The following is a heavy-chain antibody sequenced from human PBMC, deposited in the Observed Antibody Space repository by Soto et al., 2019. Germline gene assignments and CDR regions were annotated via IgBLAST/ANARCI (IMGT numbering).Heavy chain of an antibody. CDR2: IYYSGST. D-gene: IGHD6-19*01. Sequence: SEAVSLTCTVSGGSISSGDYYWSWIRQPPGMALEWIAYIYYSGSTNYNPSLKSRVTISVDTSKNQFSLKLSSVTAADTAVYYCARHVQWLVTFDYWGQGTLVTVSS. CDR1: GGSISSGDYY. V-gene: IGHV4-30-4*01. J-gene: IGHJ4*02. CDR3: ARHVQWLVTFDY.